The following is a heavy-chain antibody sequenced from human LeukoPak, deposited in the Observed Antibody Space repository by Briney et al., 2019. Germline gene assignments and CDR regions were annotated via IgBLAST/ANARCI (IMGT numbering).Heavy chain of an antibody. V-gene: IGHV3-7*01. CDR3: ARSLDF. Sequence: GGSLRLSCEVSGFTLSNYWMDWVRQAPGKGLEWVANIKQDGSEKYCVDSVKGRFTISRDNAKNSVCLQMNSLRVEDTAVYYCARSLDFWGQGTLVTVSS. CDR2: IKQDGSEK. J-gene: IGHJ4*02. CDR1: GFTLSNYW.